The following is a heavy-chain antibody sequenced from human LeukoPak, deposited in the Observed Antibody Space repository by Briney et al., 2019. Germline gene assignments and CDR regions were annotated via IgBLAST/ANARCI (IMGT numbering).Heavy chain of an antibody. Sequence: PSETLTLTCTVSGGSTSSYYWSWIRQPAGKVLEWIGRIYTSGSANYNPSLKSRVTMSVDTSKNQFSLKLSSVTAADTAVYYCAREVGTIMVNWFDPWGQGTLVTVSS. CDR2: IYTSGSA. CDR3: AREVGTIMVNWFDP. V-gene: IGHV4-4*07. D-gene: IGHD3-3*01. CDR1: GGSTSSYY. J-gene: IGHJ5*02.